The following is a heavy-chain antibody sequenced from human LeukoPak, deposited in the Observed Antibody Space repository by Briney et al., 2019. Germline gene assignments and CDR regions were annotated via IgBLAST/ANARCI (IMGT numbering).Heavy chain of an antibody. CDR2: ISYDGSNK. CDR3: ARAAPPLPVLRYYFDY. V-gene: IGHV3-30-3*01. Sequence: PGGSLRLSCAASGFTFSSYAMHWVRQAPGKGLEWVAVISYDGSNKYYADSVKGRFTISRDNSKNTLYPQMNSLRAEDTAVYYCARAAPPLPVLRYYFDYWGQGTLVTVSS. CDR1: GFTFSSYA. J-gene: IGHJ4*02.